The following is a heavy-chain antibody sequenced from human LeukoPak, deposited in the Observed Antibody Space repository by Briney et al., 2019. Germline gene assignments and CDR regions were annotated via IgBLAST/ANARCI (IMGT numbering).Heavy chain of an antibody. J-gene: IGHJ6*03. V-gene: IGHV4-34*01. CDR1: GGSFRGYY. Sequence: SETLSLTCAVYGGSFRGYYWSWIRQPPGKGLEWIGESDHSGSTNYNPSLKSRVTMSVDTSKNQFSPKLSSVTAADTAVYYCARDGGYSSSWYLADYYYYMDVWGKGTTVTISS. CDR3: ARDGGYSSSWYLADYYYYMDV. CDR2: SDHSGST. D-gene: IGHD6-13*01.